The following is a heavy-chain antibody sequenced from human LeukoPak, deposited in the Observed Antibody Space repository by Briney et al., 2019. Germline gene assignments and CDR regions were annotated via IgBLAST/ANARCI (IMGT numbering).Heavy chain of an antibody. D-gene: IGHD3-16*02. J-gene: IGHJ4*02. Sequence: PGGSLRLSCAASGFTFSSYAMGWVRQAPGKGLEWVSAISGSGGSTYYADSVKGRFTISRDNSKNTLYLQMNSLRAEDTAVYYCAKDQGSGDYVWVSYRYSLGSDYWGQGTLVTVSS. CDR3: AKDQGSGDYVWVSYRYSLGSDY. V-gene: IGHV3-23*01. CDR2: ISGSGGST. CDR1: GFTFSSYA.